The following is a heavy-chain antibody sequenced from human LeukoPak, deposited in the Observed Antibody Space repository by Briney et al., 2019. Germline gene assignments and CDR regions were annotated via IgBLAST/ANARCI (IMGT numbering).Heavy chain of an antibody. CDR2: ISSSSSTI. CDR3: ARDEPNYYYMDI. CDR1: GFTFSSYG. J-gene: IGHJ6*03. Sequence: GGSLRLSCAASGFTFSSYGMNWVRQAPGKGLEWVSYISSSSSTIYYADTVKGRFTISRDNAKNSLYLQMNSLRAEDTAVYYCARDEPNYYYMDIWGKGTTVTVSS. V-gene: IGHV3-48*04.